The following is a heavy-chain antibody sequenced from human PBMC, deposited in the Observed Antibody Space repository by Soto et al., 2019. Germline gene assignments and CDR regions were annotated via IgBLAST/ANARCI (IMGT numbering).Heavy chain of an antibody. CDR2: ISTGSSYI. CDR1: GFTFSSYS. V-gene: IGHV3-21*01. CDR3: ARDDIGAPNAFDM. Sequence: GSLRLSCAASGFTFSSYSMSWVRQAPGKGLEWVSSISTGSSYIYYADSVKGRFTISRDNAKNSLYLQMNSLRAEDTAVYYCARDDIGAPNAFDMWGQGTMVTVSS. J-gene: IGHJ3*02. D-gene: IGHD2-15*01.